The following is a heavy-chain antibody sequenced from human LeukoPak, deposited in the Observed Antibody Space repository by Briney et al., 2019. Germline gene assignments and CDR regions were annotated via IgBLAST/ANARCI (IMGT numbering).Heavy chain of an antibody. J-gene: IGHJ5*02. CDR1: GYTLTELS. D-gene: IGHD6-13*01. CDR3: ARVQQLLGNNWFDP. V-gene: IGHV1-24*01. Sequence: GASVKVSCKVSGYTLTELSMHWVRQAPGKGLEWMGGFDPEDGETIYAQKFQGRVTMTEDTSTDTAYMELSSLRSEDTAVYYCARVQQLLGNNWFDPWGQGTLVTVSS. CDR2: FDPEDGET.